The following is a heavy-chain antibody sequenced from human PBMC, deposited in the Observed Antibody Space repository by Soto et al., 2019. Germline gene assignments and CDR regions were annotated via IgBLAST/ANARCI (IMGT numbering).Heavy chain of an antibody. Sequence: QVQLVQSGAEVQKPGASVKLSCKASGYTFTTYSMHWVRQAPGQSLEWLGWINTGNGDTRYPQKFQRRVTVTRDTSASTVYMELSSLNSEDTAVYYCARDRVGNDYWGQGTQVTVSS. V-gene: IGHV1-3*04. CDR2: INTGNGDT. CDR3: ARDRVGNDY. J-gene: IGHJ4*02. CDR1: GYTFTTYS.